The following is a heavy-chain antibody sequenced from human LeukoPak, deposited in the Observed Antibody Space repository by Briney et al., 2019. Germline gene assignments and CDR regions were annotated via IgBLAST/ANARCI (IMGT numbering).Heavy chain of an antibody. J-gene: IGHJ4*02. V-gene: IGHV1-58*02. CDR3: AAVLGSWGWSLDY. Sequence: SVKVSCKASGYTFTGYYMHWVRQAPGQGLEWIGWIVVGSGNTNYAQKFQERVTITRDMSTSTAYMELSSLRSEDTAVYYCAAVLGSWGWSLDYWGQGTLVTVSS. D-gene: IGHD7-27*01. CDR1: GYTFTGYY. CDR2: IVVGSGNT.